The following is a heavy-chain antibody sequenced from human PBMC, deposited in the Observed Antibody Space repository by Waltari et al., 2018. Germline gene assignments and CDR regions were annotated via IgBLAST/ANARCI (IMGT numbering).Heavy chain of an antibody. J-gene: IGHJ4*02. V-gene: IGHV3-7*01. Sequence: EVQLLESGGGLVQPGGSLRLSCAASGFTFSDYWMAWVRQAPGKGLEGGANIKHDESEKYDGDSVRGRFTITRDNAKNSLYMQMSSLRGEDTAVYYCARDKYTYWGQGTLVTVSS. CDR1: GFTFSDYW. CDR2: IKHDESEK. D-gene: IGHD5-18*01. CDR3: ARDKYTY.